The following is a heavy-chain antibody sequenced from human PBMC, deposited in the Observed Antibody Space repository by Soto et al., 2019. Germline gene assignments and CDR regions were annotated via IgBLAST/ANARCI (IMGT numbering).Heavy chain of an antibody. CDR3: AKGPGMYSDFDC. J-gene: IGHJ4*02. D-gene: IGHD2-8*01. V-gene: IGHV3-23*01. Sequence: EVQMLESGGGLVQPGGSLRLSCAASGFTFSSYAMSWVRQAPGKGLEWVSAISGSDGSTFYADSVKARFTISRDDSKNTLYLQMNSLRAEDTAVYYCAKGPGMYSDFDCWGQGTLVTVSS. CDR2: ISGSDGST. CDR1: GFTFSSYA.